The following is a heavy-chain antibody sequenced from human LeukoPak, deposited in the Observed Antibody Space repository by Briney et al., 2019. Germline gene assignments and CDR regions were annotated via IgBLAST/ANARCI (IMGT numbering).Heavy chain of an antibody. V-gene: IGHV3-21*01. CDR1: GFTFSSLA. CDR2: ISSDSSYI. CDR3: ASLPWLVRWIYY. D-gene: IGHD6-19*01. J-gene: IGHJ4*02. Sequence: GGSLRLSCVASGFTFSSLAMNWVRQVPGKGLEWISSISSDSSYIDYADSVKGRFTISRDNARNSLYLQMNNLRAEDTAVYFCASLPWLVRWIYYWGQGTLVTVSS.